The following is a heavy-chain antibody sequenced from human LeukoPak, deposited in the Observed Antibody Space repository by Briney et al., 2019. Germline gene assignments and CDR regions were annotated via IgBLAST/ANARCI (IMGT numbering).Heavy chain of an antibody. V-gene: IGHV3-53*01. CDR3: ARATDYFDY. J-gene: IGHJ4*02. Sequence: GGSLRLSCAASGFTFSSYEMNWVRQAPGKGLEWVSVIYSGGSTYYADSVKGRFTISRDNSKSTLYIQMNSLRAEDTAVYYCARATDYFDYWGQGTLVTVSS. CDR2: IYSGGST. CDR1: GFTFSSYE.